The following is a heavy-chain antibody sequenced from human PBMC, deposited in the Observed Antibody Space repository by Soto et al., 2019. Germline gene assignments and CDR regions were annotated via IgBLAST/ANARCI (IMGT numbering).Heavy chain of an antibody. J-gene: IGHJ5*02. CDR2: IIPIFGTA. CDR1: GGTFSSYA. CDR3: ARYEIVGAQAYNWFDP. Sequence: QVQLVQSGAEVKKPGSSVKVSCKASGGTFSSYAISWVRQAPGQGLAWTGGIIPIFGTANYAQKFQGRVTITADESTSTAYMEMSSLRSEDKAVYYCARYEIVGAQAYNWFDPWGQGTLVTVSS. V-gene: IGHV1-69*01. D-gene: IGHD1-26*01.